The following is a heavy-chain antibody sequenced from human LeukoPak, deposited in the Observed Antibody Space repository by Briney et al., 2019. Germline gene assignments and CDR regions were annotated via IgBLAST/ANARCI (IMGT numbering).Heavy chain of an antibody. D-gene: IGHD3-3*01. Sequence: SETLSLTCTVSGGSISSYYWSWIRQPAGKGLEWIGRIYTSGSTNYNPSLKSRVTMSVDTSKNQFSLKLSSVTAADTAVYYCASTLRFLDAAYYFDYWGQGTLVTVSS. V-gene: IGHV4-4*07. CDR3: ASTLRFLDAAYYFDY. CDR2: IYTSGST. J-gene: IGHJ4*02. CDR1: GGSISSYY.